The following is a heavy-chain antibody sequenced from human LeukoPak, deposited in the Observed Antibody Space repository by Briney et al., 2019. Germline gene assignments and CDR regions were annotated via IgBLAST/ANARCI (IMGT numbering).Heavy chain of an antibody. CDR1: SYSINSNYY. Sequence: SETLSLTCSVSSYSINSNYYWGWIRQSPGKGLEWIGSIYHTGSTYYNPSLKSRVTISVDTSKNQFSLKLSSVTAADTAVYYCARDCRYYYDSSALGGYWFDPWGQGTLVTVSS. V-gene: IGHV4-38-2*02. D-gene: IGHD3-22*01. CDR2: IYHTGST. J-gene: IGHJ5*02. CDR3: ARDCRYYYDSSALGGYWFDP.